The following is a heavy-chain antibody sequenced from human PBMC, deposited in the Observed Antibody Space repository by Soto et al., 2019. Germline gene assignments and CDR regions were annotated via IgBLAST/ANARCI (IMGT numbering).Heavy chain of an antibody. Sequence: GGSLRLSCAASGSIFSGYCRHWVRQAPGKGLEWVAVIRYDGSNIYYAESVKGRFTISRDNSKNTLYLQMNSLRAEDTAVYYCARDGVGRTVFFGYFDYWGQGALVTVSS. CDR2: IRYDGSNI. CDR3: ARDGVGRTVFFGYFDY. D-gene: IGHD3-3*01. V-gene: IGHV3-33*01. CDR1: GSIFSGYC. J-gene: IGHJ4*02.